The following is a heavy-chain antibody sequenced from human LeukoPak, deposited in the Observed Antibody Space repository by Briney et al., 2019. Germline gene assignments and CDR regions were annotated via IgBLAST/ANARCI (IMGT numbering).Heavy chain of an antibody. V-gene: IGHV3-23*01. CDR1: GFTFSSYA. J-gene: IGHJ3*02. CDR2: INDNGDGT. D-gene: IGHD3-3*01. Sequence: PGGSLRLSCAASGFTFSSYAMSWVRQAPGKGLKWVSTINDNGDGTYYADSVKGRFTISRDNSYNTVSLQMNSLRDEDTGVYYCAKGFLEWLLSTHDAFDIWGQGTMVTVSS. CDR3: AKGFLEWLLSTHDAFDI.